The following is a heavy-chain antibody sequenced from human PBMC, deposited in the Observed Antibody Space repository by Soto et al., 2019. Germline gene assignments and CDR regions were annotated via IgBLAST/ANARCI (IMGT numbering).Heavy chain of an antibody. CDR1: GGTLSMYD. V-gene: IGHV1-69*06. CDR3: ASGCSYFEF. Sequence: GASVKISCKASGGTLSMYDISWVRQAPGQGLEWMGAIIPILSTTNYAQKFQGRVAITADKSTSTVYLELSSLRSDDTAVYYCASGCSYFEFWGKGTLVTVSS. D-gene: IGHD2-8*01. CDR2: IIPILSTT. J-gene: IGHJ4*02.